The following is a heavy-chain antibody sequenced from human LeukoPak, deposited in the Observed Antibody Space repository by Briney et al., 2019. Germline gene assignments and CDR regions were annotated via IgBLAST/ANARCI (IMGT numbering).Heavy chain of an antibody. V-gene: IGHV4-59*12. J-gene: IGHJ4*02. CDR2: IYYSETT. Sequence: SETLSLTCTVSGGSISRNYWNWIRQPPGKGLEWIGNIYYSETTNYNPSLKSRVSISVDTSKNLLSLKLSSVTAADTAVYYCARQGVATAIDYWGQGTLVTVSS. CDR3: ARQGVATAIDY. D-gene: IGHD2-21*02. CDR1: GGSISRNY.